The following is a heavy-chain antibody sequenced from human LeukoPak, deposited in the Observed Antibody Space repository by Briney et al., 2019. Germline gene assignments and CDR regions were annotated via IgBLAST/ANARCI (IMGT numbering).Heavy chain of an antibody. CDR1: GGSISSHY. J-gene: IGHJ4*02. V-gene: IGHV4-59*11. CDR3: ARGYGDAGLFDY. CDR2: IYQSGTS. Sequence: SETLSLTCTVSGGSISSHYRSWIRQPPGKGLEWIGYIYQSGTSNYNPSLKSRVTISVDLSKNQFSLKLRSVTAADTAVYYCARGYGDAGLFDYWGQGTLVTVSS. D-gene: IGHD4-17*01.